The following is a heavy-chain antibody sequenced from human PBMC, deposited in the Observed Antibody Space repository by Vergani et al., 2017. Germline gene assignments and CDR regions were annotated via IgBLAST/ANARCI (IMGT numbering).Heavy chain of an antibody. CDR1: GYSFTSYW. D-gene: IGHD6-19*01. V-gene: IGHV5-51*01. CDR3: ARLLIRYSSGHDAFDI. J-gene: IGHJ3*02. Sequence: EVQLVQSGAEVKKPGESLRISCKGSGYSFTSYWIGWVRQMPGKGLEWMGIMYPGDSDTRYSPSFQGQVTISVDKSISTAYLQWSSLKASDTAMYYCARLLIRYSSGHDAFDIWGQGTMVTVSS. CDR2: MYPGDSDT.